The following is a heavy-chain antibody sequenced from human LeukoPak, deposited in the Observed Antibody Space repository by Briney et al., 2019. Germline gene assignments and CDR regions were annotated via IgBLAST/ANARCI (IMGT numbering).Heavy chain of an antibody. CDR3: ARTFAAAHIDY. D-gene: IGHD2-15*01. CDR2: ISGSGGGT. CDR1: GFTFSNYA. J-gene: IGHJ4*02. V-gene: IGHV3-23*01. Sequence: GGSLRLSCAASGFTFSNYAMSWVRQAPGKGLAWVSTISGSGGGTYYADSVKGRFTISRDDAKNTLYLEMNSLRAEDTAVYYCARTFAAAHIDYWGQGTLVTVSS.